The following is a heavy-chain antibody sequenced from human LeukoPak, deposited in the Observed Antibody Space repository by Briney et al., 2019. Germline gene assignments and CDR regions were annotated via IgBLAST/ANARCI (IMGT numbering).Heavy chain of an antibody. Sequence: GGSLRLSCEASGFTFGSHAMYWVRQAPGKGLEWVAGIFGSGGSPHYADPVKGRFTIPRDNSRNTVYLQINSLRAEDTAVYYCGKTTVGYSSGQKPAWPVDYWGQGTLVTVSS. CDR1: GFTFGSHA. V-gene: IGHV3-23*01. CDR3: GKTTVGYSSGQKPAWPVDY. CDR2: IFGSGGSP. D-gene: IGHD5-18*01. J-gene: IGHJ4*02.